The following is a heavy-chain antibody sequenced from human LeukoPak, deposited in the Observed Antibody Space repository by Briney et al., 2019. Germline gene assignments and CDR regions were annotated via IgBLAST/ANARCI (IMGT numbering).Heavy chain of an antibody. D-gene: IGHD2-15*01. CDR1: GGSISSYY. J-gene: IGHJ5*02. CDR2: IYYSGST. V-gene: IGHV4-59*08. CDR3: ARRLGYCSGGSCYSNWFDP. Sequence: PSETLSLTCTVSGGSISSYYWSWIRQPPGKGLEWIGYIYYSGSTNYNPSLKSRVTISVDTSKSQFSLKLSSVTAADTAVYYCARRLGYCSGGSCYSNWFDPWGQETLVTVSS.